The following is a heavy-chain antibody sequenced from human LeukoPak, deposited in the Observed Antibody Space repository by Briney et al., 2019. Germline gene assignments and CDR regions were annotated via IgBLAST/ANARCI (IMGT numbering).Heavy chain of an antibody. D-gene: IGHD3-10*01. CDR2: IYYSGST. Sequence: PSETLSLTCTVSGGSISSYYWSWSRQPPGKGLEWIGYIYYSGSTNYNPSLKSRVTISVDTSKNQFSLKLSSVTAADTAVYYCASNYYGSGSLDYWGQRNLVTVSS. J-gene: IGHJ4*02. CDR3: ASNYYGSGSLDY. V-gene: IGHV4-59*08. CDR1: GGSISSYY.